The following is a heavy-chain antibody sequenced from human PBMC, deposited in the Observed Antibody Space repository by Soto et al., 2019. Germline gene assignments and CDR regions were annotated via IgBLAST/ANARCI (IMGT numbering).Heavy chain of an antibody. CDR1: GGSFSGYY. V-gene: IGHV4-34*01. D-gene: IGHD3-3*01. CDR3: VGGLVGEN. CDR2: INHSGST. J-gene: IGHJ4*02. Sequence: SETLSLTCAVYGGSFSGYYWSWIRQPPGKGLEWIGEINHSGSTNYNPSLTSRVTISVDTSKNQFSLKLSSVTAADTAVYYCVGGLVGENWGQGTLVTVSS.